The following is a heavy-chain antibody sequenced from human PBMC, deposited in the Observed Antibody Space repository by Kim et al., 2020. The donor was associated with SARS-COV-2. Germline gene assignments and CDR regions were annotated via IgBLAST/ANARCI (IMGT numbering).Heavy chain of an antibody. V-gene: IGHV3-11*01. J-gene: IGHJ6*02. D-gene: IGHD2-15*01. Sequence: DSVKGRFTRSRDNAKNSLYLQMNSRRAEDPAVYYCARERPPSFSPVVDVWGQGTTVTVSS. CDR3: ARERPPSFSPVVDV.